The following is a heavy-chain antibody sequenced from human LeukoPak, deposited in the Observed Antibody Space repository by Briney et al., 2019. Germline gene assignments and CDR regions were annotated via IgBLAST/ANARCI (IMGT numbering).Heavy chain of an antibody. CDR1: GGSISSYY. Sequence: PSETLSPTCTVSGGSISSYYWNWIRQPPGKGLEWIGSISYSGSTNYNPSLESRVTISVDTSKNQISLKLSSVTAADTTVYYCARAPERWYSYGSYTYYYMDVWGKGTTVTVSS. D-gene: IGHD5-18*01. CDR3: ARAPERWYSYGSYTYYYMDV. V-gene: IGHV4-59*01. J-gene: IGHJ6*03. CDR2: ISYSGST.